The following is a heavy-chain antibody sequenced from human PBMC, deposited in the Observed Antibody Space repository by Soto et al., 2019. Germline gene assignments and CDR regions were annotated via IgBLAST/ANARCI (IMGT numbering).Heavy chain of an antibody. CDR1: GASISSRSYH. V-gene: IGHV4-39*01. D-gene: IGHD1-26*01. CDR3: ARRVGAVPSQD. CDR2: AYYRGST. Sequence: QLQLQESGPGLVKPSETLSLTCSVSGASISSRSYHWDWIRQAPGKGPEWIGSAYYRGSTYYTPSLESRGTISVDTSKNQFSLKLNSVTAADTAVYYCARRVGAVPSQDWGQGTLVTVSS. J-gene: IGHJ1*01.